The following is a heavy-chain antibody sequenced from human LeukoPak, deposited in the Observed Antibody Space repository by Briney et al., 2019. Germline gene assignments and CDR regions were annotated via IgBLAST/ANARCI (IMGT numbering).Heavy chain of an antibody. J-gene: IGHJ4*02. CDR3: ARGYHNGWTHIAGFDS. CDR2: ITSSGGST. D-gene: IGHD6-19*01. V-gene: IGHV3-48*03. CDR1: GFTFSFHE. Sequence: GGSLRLSCAASGFTFSFHEMNCVRQTPEKGLECVSHITSSGGSTYYADSVQGRFTISRDNAKNSLFLLMNSLRAEDSAVYYCARGYHNGWTHIAGFDSWGQGTLVTVSS.